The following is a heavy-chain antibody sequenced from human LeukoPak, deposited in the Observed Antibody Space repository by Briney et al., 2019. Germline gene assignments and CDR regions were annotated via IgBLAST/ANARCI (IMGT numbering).Heavy chain of an antibody. D-gene: IGHD4-17*01. V-gene: IGHV4-59*01. CDR3: ARNGYNDYGDFDAFDI. Sequence: SETLSLTCTVSGGSISSYYWSWIRQPPGKGLEWIGYIYYSGSTNYNPSLKSRVTISVDTSKNQFSLKLSSVTAADTAVYYCARNGYNDYGDFDAFDIWGQGTMVTDSS. CDR1: GGSISSYY. CDR2: IYYSGST. J-gene: IGHJ3*02.